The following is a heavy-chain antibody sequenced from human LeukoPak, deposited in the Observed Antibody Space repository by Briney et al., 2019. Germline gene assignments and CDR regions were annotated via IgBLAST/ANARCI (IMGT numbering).Heavy chain of an antibody. D-gene: IGHD4-17*01. CDR2: INPNSGGT. V-gene: IGHV1-2*02. J-gene: IGHJ3*02. CDR3: ARVDTTTVTTYGAFDI. CDR1: GYTFTGND. Sequence: ASVKVSCKASGYTFTGNDMHWVRQAPGQGLEWMGWINPNSGGTNYAQQFQGRVTMTRDTSISTVYMELSRLRSDDTAMYYCARVDTTTVTTYGAFDIWGQGTMVTVSS.